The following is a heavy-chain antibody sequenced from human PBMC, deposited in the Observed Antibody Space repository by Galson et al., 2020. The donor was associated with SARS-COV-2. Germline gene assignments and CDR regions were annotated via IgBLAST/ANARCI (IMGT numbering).Heavy chain of an antibody. CDR1: GYTFTSYG. J-gene: IGHJ6*03. Sequence: ASVKVSCKASGYTFTSYGISWVRQAPGQGLEWMGWISAYNGNTNYAQKLQGRVTMTTDTSPSTAYMELRSLRSDDTAVYYCARAAPIQLWYYYYYMDVCGKGTTVTIAS. V-gene: IGHV1-18*01. CDR3: ARAAPIQLWYYYYYMDV. D-gene: IGHD5-18*01. CDR2: ISAYNGNT.